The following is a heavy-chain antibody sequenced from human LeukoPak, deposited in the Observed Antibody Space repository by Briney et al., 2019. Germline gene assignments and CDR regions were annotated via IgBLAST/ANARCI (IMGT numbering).Heavy chain of an antibody. CDR3: ARVPRGSTVGTLPYFYYYMDV. CDR1: GGSISSYY. V-gene: IGHV4-59*08. CDR2: IYYTGST. Sequence: SETLSLTCTVSGGSISSYYWSWIRQPPGKGLEWIGYIYYTGSTYYNPSLKSRVTISVDTSKNQFSLKLSSVTAADTAVYYCARVPRGSTVGTLPYFYYYMDVWGKGTTVIVSS. J-gene: IGHJ6*03. D-gene: IGHD1-26*01.